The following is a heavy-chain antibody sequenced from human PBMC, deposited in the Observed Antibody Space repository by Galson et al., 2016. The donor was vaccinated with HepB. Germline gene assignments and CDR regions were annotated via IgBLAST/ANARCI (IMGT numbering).Heavy chain of an antibody. V-gene: IGHV3-7*03. CDR3: ARARGPNS. CDR2: INPDGSEK. Sequence: SLRLSCAARGLTFSGWHLTWVRQAPGMGLEWVANINPDGSEKSYVDSVKGRFTISRDNAKNSLYLQMNSLRAEDTAVYYCARARGPNSWGQGTLVTVSS. D-gene: IGHD3-10*01. CDR1: GLTFSGWH. J-gene: IGHJ4*02.